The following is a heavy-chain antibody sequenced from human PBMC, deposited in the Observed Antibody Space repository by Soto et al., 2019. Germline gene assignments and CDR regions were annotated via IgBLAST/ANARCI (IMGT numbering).Heavy chain of an antibody. CDR2: ISSGGGFI. J-gene: IGHJ4*02. V-gene: IGHV3-21*01. Sequence: EVQLVESGGALVKPGGSLRISCAASGFDFNSHAMNWVRQAPGKGLEWVSSISSGGGFIYYADSVKGRFTISRDNAKNSLYLQMNTLRVEDTAVYYCATVSRAYFASSTSLPCDYWGQGTLVTVSS. CDR1: GFDFNSHA. D-gene: IGHD6-13*01. CDR3: ATVSRAYFASSTSLPCDY.